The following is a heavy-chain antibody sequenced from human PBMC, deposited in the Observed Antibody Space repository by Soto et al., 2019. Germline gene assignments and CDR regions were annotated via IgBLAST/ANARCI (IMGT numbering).Heavy chain of an antibody. D-gene: IGHD3-10*01. CDR3: ARDLPGNYYTFDI. CDR1: EFTFSNYA. CDR2: ISDNGGTT. V-gene: IGHV3-23*01. J-gene: IGHJ3*02. Sequence: GGSLRLSCAASEFTFSNYAMSWVRQAPGKGLEWVSSISDNGGTTYYADSVKGRFTISRDNSKNTLYLQMNSLRAEDTAVYYCARDLPGNYYTFDIWGQGAMVTVSS.